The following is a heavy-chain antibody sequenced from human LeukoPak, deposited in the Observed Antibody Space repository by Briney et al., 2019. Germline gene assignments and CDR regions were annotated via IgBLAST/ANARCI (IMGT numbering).Heavy chain of an antibody. J-gene: IGHJ6*03. Sequence: SETLSLTCTVSGGSISSYYWSWIRQPAGKGLEWIGRIYTSGSTNYNPSLKSRVTMSVDTSKNQFSLKLSSVTAADTAVYYCARQAMVRAPTYYYYMDVWGKGTTVTVSS. D-gene: IGHD3-10*01. CDR3: ARQAMVRAPTYYYYMDV. CDR2: IYTSGST. V-gene: IGHV4-4*07. CDR1: GGSISSYY.